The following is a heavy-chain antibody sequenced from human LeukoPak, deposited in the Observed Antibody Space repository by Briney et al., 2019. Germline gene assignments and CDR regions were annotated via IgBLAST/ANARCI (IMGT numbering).Heavy chain of an antibody. V-gene: IGHV3-30*03. Sequence: GGSLRLSCAASGFSFGSYGMHWVRQAPGKGLEWVAVISNDGSITKYGDSVRGRFTISRDNSKNTLYVQMNSLRAEDTAVYYCARVGARQILEYWGQGTLVTVSS. CDR3: ARVGARQILEY. CDR1: GFSFGSYG. D-gene: IGHD4-17*01. J-gene: IGHJ4*02. CDR2: ISNDGSIT.